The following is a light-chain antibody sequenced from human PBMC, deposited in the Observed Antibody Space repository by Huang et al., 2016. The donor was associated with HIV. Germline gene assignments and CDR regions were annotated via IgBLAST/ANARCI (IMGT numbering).Light chain of an antibody. J-gene: IGKJ5*01. CDR3: QQRKYWPPIT. V-gene: IGKV3-11*01. CDR1: QSVNSY. Sequence: ETVLTQSPATLSLSPGERATLSCRASQSVNSYLAWYQQKPGQTPRRLIYDASNRATGIPARVSGSGSGTDFTLTISSLEPEDFAVYYCQQRKYWPPITFGQGTRLEMK. CDR2: DAS.